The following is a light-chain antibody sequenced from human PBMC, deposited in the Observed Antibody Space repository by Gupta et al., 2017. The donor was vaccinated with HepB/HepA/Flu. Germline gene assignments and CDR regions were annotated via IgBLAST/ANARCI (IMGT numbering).Light chain of an antibody. CDR1: QSVSSY. Sequence: EIVLTSSPATLSLSPGERATLSCRASQSVSSYLAWYQQKPGQAPRLLIYDASNMDTGIPARFSGSGSGTDFTLTISSLEPEDFAVYYCQQHSNWPPFTFGQGTRLEIK. V-gene: IGKV3-11*01. CDR2: DAS. J-gene: IGKJ5*01. CDR3: QQHSNWPPFT.